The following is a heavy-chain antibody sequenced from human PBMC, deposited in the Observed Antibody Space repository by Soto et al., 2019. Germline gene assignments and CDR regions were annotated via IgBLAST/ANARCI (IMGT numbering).Heavy chain of an antibody. CDR1: GFPFDRYA. Sequence: QVHLAESGGGVVQPGTSLRLSCAASGFPFDRYAIHWVRQAPGKGLEWVAAIWYDGSYTYYGESVKGRFLISRDNSKNTVFVEMNSLRAEDAAVYFCARGRIAVAAEAFDSWGPGTRVIVSS. CDR3: ARGRIAVAAEAFDS. CDR2: IWYDGSYT. D-gene: IGHD6-19*01. V-gene: IGHV3-33*03. J-gene: IGHJ3*01.